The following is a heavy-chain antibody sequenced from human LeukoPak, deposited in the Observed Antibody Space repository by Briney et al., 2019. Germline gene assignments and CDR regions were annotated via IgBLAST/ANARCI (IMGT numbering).Heavy chain of an antibody. V-gene: IGHV3-21*01. CDR2: ISSSGSYM. J-gene: IGHJ6*02. CDR3: ARGGVGLIIIPGWEYDYYGMDV. CDR1: GFTLSTYS. Sequence: PGGSLRLSCAASGFTLSTYSMNWVRQAPGKGLGWVSSISSSGSYMYYVDSVKGRFTISRDNAKNSLYLQMNSLRAEDTAVYYCARGGVGLIIIPGWEYDYYGMDVWGQGTTVTVSS. D-gene: IGHD3/OR15-3a*01.